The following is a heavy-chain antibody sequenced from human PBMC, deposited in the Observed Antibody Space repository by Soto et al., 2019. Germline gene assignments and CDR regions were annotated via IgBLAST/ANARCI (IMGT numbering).Heavy chain of an antibody. D-gene: IGHD6-13*01. CDR3: ARNWAAAGPLDH. V-gene: IGHV1-18*01. CDR2: ISAYNGNT. J-gene: IGHJ4*02. Sequence: QVQLVQSGAEVKKPGASVKVSCKASGYTFTSYGISWVRQAPGQGLEWMGWISAYNGNTNYAQKLQGRVTMTTDTTTSQGYMELRSLRSDDKAVYYCARNWAAAGPLDHWGQGTPVPVPP. CDR1: GYTFTSYG.